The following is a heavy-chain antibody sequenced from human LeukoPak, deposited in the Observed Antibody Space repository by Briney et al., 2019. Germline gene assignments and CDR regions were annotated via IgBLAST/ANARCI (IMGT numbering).Heavy chain of an antibody. Sequence: PGGSLRLSCEVSGFTFSSYHMNWVRQAPGKGLEWVSSIGSSGSYIYYADSLTGRFTISRDNAKNSLYLQMNSLRAEDTAVYYCARDLPYGSGSDYWGQGTLVTVSS. V-gene: IGHV3-21*01. CDR1: GFTFSSYH. J-gene: IGHJ4*02. CDR3: ARDLPYGSGSDY. D-gene: IGHD3-10*01. CDR2: IGSSGSYI.